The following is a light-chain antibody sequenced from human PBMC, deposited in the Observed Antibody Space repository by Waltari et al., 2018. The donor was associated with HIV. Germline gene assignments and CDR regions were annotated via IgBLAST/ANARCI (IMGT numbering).Light chain of an antibody. J-gene: IGLJ3*02. V-gene: IGLV1-47*01. CDR3: ATWDANLRGPV. CDR2: RNN. CDR1: TSNIETNY. Sequence: QSALTQPPSASGSPGQRVTISCPGGTSNIETNYVFWYQQFPGTAPRFLIYRNNQRPPGVPDRFSGSKSGTSASLVISGLRSEDAGDYYCATWDANLRGPVFGGGTRVTVL.